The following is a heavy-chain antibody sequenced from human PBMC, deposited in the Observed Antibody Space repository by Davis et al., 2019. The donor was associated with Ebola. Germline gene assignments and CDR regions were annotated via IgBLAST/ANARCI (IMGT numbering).Heavy chain of an antibody. J-gene: IGHJ4*02. CDR1: GGSLSGHY. V-gene: IGHV4-59*11. D-gene: IGHD6-6*01. CDR3: AREGSSSISDY. Sequence: SDTLSLTFTVSGGSLSGHYWSWIRQHPGKGLEWIGYINYSGTTNYSPSLKSRVTISVDTSKNQFSLKMSSVTAADTAVYYCAREGSSSISDYWGQGILVTVSS. CDR2: INYSGTT.